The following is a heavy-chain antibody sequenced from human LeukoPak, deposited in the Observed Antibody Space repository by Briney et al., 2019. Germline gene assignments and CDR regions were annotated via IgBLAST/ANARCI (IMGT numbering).Heavy chain of an antibody. CDR2: IIPIFGTA. D-gene: IGHD3-22*01. Sequence: ASVKVSCKASGGTFSSYAISWVRQAPGQGREWMGGIIPIFGTANYAQKIQGRVTITADESTSTAYMELSNLRSEDTAVYYCARVVLGDYYDSSGSPPGGAFDIWGQGTMVTVSS. V-gene: IGHV1-69*13. CDR3: ARVVLGDYYDSSGSPPGGAFDI. J-gene: IGHJ3*02. CDR1: GGTFSSYA.